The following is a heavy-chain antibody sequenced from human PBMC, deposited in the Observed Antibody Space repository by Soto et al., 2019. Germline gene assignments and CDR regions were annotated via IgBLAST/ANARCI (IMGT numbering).Heavy chain of an antibody. D-gene: IGHD1-1*01. V-gene: IGHV4-31*03. Sequence: SETLSLTCTVSGHSLSSGGYYWSWIRQHPGKGLEWVGYIYFTGSTLYNPSLKSRLAMSLDTSKNQFSLKLGSVTAADTAVYYCARDPTLNAFDIWGQGTMVTVSS. J-gene: IGHJ3*02. CDR1: GHSLSSGGYY. CDR2: IYFTGST. CDR3: ARDPTLNAFDI.